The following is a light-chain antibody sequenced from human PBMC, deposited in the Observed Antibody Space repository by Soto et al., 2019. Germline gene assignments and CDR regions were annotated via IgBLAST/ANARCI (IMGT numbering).Light chain of an antibody. J-gene: IGKJ4*01. CDR3: QHRTKWPLT. Sequence: EVVMTQSPGTLSVSPGERVTLSCRASQSVRSNLAWYQQKPGQSPRLLIYGASTRATGIPARFSGSGSGTEFTLTIGSLQSEDFAVYYCQHRTKWPLTFGGGTKVDIK. CDR2: GAS. CDR1: QSVRSN. V-gene: IGKV3-15*01.